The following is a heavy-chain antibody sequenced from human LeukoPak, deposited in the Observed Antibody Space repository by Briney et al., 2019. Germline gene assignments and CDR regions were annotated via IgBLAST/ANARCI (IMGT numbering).Heavy chain of an antibody. D-gene: IGHD3-22*01. CDR2: INWNGGST. CDR1: GFTFDDYG. J-gene: IGHJ4*02. Sequence: GGSLRLSCAASGFTFDDYGMSWVRQAPGKGLEWVSGINWNGGSTGYADSVKGRFTISRDNAKNSLYLQMNSLRAEDTAVYYCARDAWDSSGYYPLSYWGQGTLVTVSS. V-gene: IGHV3-20*04. CDR3: ARDAWDSSGYYPLSY.